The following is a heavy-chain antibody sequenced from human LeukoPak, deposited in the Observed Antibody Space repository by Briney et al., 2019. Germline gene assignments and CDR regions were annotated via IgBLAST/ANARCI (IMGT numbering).Heavy chain of an antibody. J-gene: IGHJ4*02. CDR2: IKQEGSEK. V-gene: IGHV3-7*04. Sequence: GSLRPSCAASGFTFSSLWMTWVRQAPGKGLEWVANIKQEGSEKYYVDSVKGRFTISRDNAKNSLSLQMHSLRVEDTAVYYCLREKVRDSDYWGQGTLVTVSS. CDR1: GFTFSSLW. D-gene: IGHD3-10*01. CDR3: LREKVRDSDY.